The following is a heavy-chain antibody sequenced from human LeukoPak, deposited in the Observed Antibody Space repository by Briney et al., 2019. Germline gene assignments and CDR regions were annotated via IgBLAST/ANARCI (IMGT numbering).Heavy chain of an antibody. CDR2: IYPGDSDT. CDR3: ARRRYCSGGSCYSGAFDI. D-gene: IGHD2-15*01. Sequence: GASLQISCKGSGYSFTSYWIGWVRPLPGKGLGWMGIIYPGDSDTRYSPSFQGQVTISADKSISTAYLQWSSLKASDTAMYYCARRRYCSGGSCYSGAFDIWGQGTMVTVSS. CDR1: GYSFTSYW. J-gene: IGHJ3*02. V-gene: IGHV5-51*01.